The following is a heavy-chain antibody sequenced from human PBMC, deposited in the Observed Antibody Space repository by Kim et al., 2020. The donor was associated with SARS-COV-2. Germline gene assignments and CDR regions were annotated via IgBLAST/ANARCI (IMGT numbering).Heavy chain of an antibody. CDR2: ISAYNGNT. V-gene: IGHV1-18*01. D-gene: IGHD5-18*01. CDR1: GYTFTSYG. CDR3: ARECSYGSFSWSPEYYYGMDV. J-gene: IGHJ6*02. Sequence: ASVKVSCKASGYTFTSYGISWVRQAPGQGLEWMGWISAYNGNTNYAQKLQGRVTMTTDTSTSTAYMELRSLRSDDTAVYYCARECSYGSFSWSPEYYYGMDVWGQGTTVTVSS.